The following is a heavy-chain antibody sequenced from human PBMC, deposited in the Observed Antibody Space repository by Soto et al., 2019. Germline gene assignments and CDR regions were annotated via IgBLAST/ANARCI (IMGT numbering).Heavy chain of an antibody. CDR2: ISGNNGKT. J-gene: IGHJ4*02. V-gene: IGHV1-18*04. CDR1: GYTFSRYS. CDR3: ARESGVVVIVKGEFEF. D-gene: IGHD3-3*01. Sequence: VQLVQSGAEVKKPGASVKVSCKASGYTFSRYSISWVRQAPGQGLEWMGWISGNNGKTHYAQKFQDRVNMTTDTSTNTAHMELRSLRSDDTAVYYCARESGVVVIVKGEFEFWGQGTLVNVST.